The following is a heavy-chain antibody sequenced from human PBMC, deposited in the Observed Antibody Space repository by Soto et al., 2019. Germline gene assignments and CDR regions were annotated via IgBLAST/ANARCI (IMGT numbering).Heavy chain of an antibody. V-gene: IGHV3-7*01. CDR1: GFTFSSYW. Sequence: GGSLRLSCAASGFTFSSYWMSWARQAPGKGLEWVANIKQDGSEKYYVDSVKGRFTISRDNAKNSLYLQMNSLRAEDTAVYYCARDHCSGGSCYFDYWGQGTLVTVSS. D-gene: IGHD2-15*01. J-gene: IGHJ4*02. CDR2: IKQDGSEK. CDR3: ARDHCSGGSCYFDY.